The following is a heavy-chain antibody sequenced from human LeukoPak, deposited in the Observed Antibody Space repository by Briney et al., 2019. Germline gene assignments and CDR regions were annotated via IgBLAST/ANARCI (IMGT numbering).Heavy chain of an antibody. CDR3: ARSDSSGYYYYYYGMDV. CDR2: INAYNGNT. J-gene: IGHJ6*02. V-gene: IGHV1-18*01. CDR1: GYTFISYG. D-gene: IGHD3-22*01. Sequence: APVKVSCKASGYTFISYGITWVRQAPGQGLEWMGWINAYNGNTNYAQKLQDRVTMTTDTSTSTVYMELRSLRPDDTAVYYCARSDSSGYYYYYYGMDVWGQGTTVTVSS.